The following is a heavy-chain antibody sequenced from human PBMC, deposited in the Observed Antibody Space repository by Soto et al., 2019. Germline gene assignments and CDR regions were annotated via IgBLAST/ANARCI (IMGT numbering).Heavy chain of an antibody. CDR3: AKGLIPPVAAAGPTAPDAFDI. V-gene: IGHV3-9*01. CDR1: GFTFDDYA. J-gene: IGHJ3*02. CDR2: ISWNSGSI. Sequence: HPGGSLRLSCAASGFTFDDYAMHWVRQAPGKGLEWVSGISWNSGSIGYADSVKGRFTISRDNAKNSLYLQMNSLRAEDTALYYCAKGLIPPVAAAGPTAPDAFDIWGQGTMVTVSS. D-gene: IGHD6-13*01.